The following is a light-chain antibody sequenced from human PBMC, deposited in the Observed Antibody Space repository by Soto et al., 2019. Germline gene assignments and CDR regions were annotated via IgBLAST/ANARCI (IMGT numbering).Light chain of an antibody. V-gene: IGLV1-40*01. CDR2: GNS. J-gene: IGLJ2*01. CDR3: QSYDTSLSAVV. CDR1: SSNIGAGYD. Sequence: SVLTQPPSVSGAPGQRVTISCTGSSSNIGAGYDVHWYQHLPGAAPKLLIYGNSIRPSGVPDRFSGSKSGTSASLAITGLQAEDEADYYCQSYDTSLSAVVFGGGTKLTVL.